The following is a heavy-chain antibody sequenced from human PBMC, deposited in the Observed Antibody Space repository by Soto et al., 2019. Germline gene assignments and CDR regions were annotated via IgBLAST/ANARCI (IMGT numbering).Heavy chain of an antibody. D-gene: IGHD3-22*01. Sequence: WASVKVSCKASGFTFTSSAVQWLRLARGQRLEWIGWIAVGSGDTRYAQKFQERVTIIWDVSTSTSYMELSSMRSDDTAVYYCAASSSDQHDSSGFWGYFDYWGPGALATVSS. CDR1: GFTFTSSA. CDR3: AASSSDQHDSSGFWGYFDY. J-gene: IGHJ4*02. CDR2: IAVGSGDT. V-gene: IGHV1-58*01.